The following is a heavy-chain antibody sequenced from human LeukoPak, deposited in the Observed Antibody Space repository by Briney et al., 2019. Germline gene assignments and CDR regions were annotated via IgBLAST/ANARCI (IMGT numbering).Heavy chain of an antibody. V-gene: IGHV3-30*02. CDR1: GFTFSSYG. J-gene: IGHJ4*02. D-gene: IGHD1-7*01. Sequence: GGSLRLSCAASGFTFSSYGMYWVRQAPGKGLEWVAFIRYDGKIKYYPDSVKGRFTISRDNSKNTLYPQMNSLRPEDTAVYYCARYRYNWNLIPYYFDYWGQGTLVTVSS. CDR3: ARYRYNWNLIPYYFDY. CDR2: IRYDGKIK.